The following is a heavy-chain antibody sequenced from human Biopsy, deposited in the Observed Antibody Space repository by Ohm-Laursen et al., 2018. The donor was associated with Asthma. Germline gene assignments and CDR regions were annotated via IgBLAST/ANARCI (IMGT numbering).Heavy chain of an antibody. CDR2: INPNSGGT. J-gene: IGHJ5*02. CDR1: GYTFIGCH. Sequence: ASVKVSCKASGYTFIGCHIHWMRQAPGQGLEWMGRINPNSGGTNYAQKFQGRVTMTRDTSISTAYMEVSRLRSDDTAVYYCARGQKSAGDRWFDPSGQGTLVTVSS. V-gene: IGHV1-2*06. D-gene: IGHD6-13*01. CDR3: ARGQKSAGDRWFDP.